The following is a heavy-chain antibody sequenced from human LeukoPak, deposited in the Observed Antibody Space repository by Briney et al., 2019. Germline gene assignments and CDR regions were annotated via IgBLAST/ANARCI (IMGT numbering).Heavy chain of an antibody. CDR3: ARVRGSKQLDY. Sequence: GGSLRLSCAASGFTFSTYWMSWVRQAPGKGLEWVANIHQDGSEKYYVDSVKGRFTISRDNAKNSLYLQMDSLRAEDTAVYYCARVRGSKQLDYWGQGTLVTVSS. V-gene: IGHV3-7*01. CDR2: IHQDGSEK. J-gene: IGHJ4*02. CDR1: GFTFSTYW. D-gene: IGHD6-13*01.